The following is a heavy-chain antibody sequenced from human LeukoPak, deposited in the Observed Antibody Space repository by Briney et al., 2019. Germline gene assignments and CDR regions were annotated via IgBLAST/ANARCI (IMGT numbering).Heavy chain of an antibody. V-gene: IGHV3-74*01. CDR3: ARGGYYGSGSDHDY. J-gene: IGHJ4*02. CDR1: GFTFSSYD. CDR2: INSDGSST. Sequence: RPGGSLRLSCAASGFTFSSYDMNWVRQAPGKGLVWVSRINSDGSSTSYADSVKGRFTISRDNAKNTLYLQMNSLRAEDTAVYYCARGGYYGSGSDHDYWGQGILVTVSS. D-gene: IGHD3-10*01.